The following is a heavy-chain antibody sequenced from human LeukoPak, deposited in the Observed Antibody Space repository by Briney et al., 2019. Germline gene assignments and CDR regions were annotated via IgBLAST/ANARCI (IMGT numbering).Heavy chain of an antibody. V-gene: IGHV3-23*01. CDR3: AKEGYYGDYFDY. D-gene: IGHD4-17*01. Sequence: GGSLRLSCAASEFTFSSYSMSWVRQAPGKGLEWVSAISGSGGSTYYADSVKGRFTISRDNSKNTLYLQMNSLRAEDTAVYYCAKEGYYGDYFDYWGQGTLVTVSS. CDR2: ISGSGGST. CDR1: EFTFSSYS. J-gene: IGHJ4*02.